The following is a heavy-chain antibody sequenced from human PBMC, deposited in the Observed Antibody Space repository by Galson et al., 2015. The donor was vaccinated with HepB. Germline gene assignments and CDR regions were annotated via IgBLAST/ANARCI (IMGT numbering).Heavy chain of an antibody. J-gene: IGHJ6*02. CDR2: IIPIFGTA. D-gene: IGHD3-22*01. CDR1: GYTFTDYY. CDR3: ARGDYYDSSGYYGRGYYYGMDV. Sequence: SVKVSCKASGYTFTDYYMHWVRQAPGQGLEWMGGIIPIFGTANYAQKFQGRVTITADKSTGTAYMELSSLRSEDTAVYYCARGDYYDSSGYYGRGYYYGMDVWGQGTTVTVSS. V-gene: IGHV1-69*06.